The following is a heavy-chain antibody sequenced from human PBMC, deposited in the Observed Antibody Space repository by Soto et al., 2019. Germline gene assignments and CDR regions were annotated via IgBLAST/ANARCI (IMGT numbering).Heavy chain of an antibody. Sequence: QVQLVQSGAEVKKPGASVKVSCKASGYTFTSYDINWVRQATGQGLEWMGWMNANSGNTGYAQKFQGRVTMTRNTSISTNYMELSRLRSEDTAVYDCARERTYFGDYWGHGTLVTVAS. CDR1: GYTFTSYD. CDR2: MNANSGNT. CDR3: ARERTYFGDY. J-gene: IGHJ4*01. D-gene: IGHD3-9*01. V-gene: IGHV1-8*01.